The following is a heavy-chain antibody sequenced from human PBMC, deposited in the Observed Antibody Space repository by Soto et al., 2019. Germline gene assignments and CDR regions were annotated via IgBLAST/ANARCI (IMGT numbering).Heavy chain of an antibody. Sequence: QVQLVQSGAEVKKPGASVKVSCKASGYTFTSSGMSWVRQAPGQGLEWMGWISAHTGSSEYAQRFKGRVTMTTERSTSTAYMELRSLRSDDTAVYYCGRAFFYQGSDSRGYSFDAFDFWGPGTLVTVSS. J-gene: IGHJ3*01. D-gene: IGHD3-22*01. V-gene: IGHV1-18*01. CDR1: GYTFTSSG. CDR2: ISAHTGSS. CDR3: GRAFFYQGSDSRGYSFDAFDF.